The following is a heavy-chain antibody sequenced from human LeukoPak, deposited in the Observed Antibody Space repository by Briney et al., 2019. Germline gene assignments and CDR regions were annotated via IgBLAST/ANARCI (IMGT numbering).Heavy chain of an antibody. J-gene: IGHJ6*02. V-gene: IGHV1-69*13. D-gene: IGHD2-2*01. CDR1: GGTFSSYA. CDR2: IIPIFGTA. Sequence: SVKVSCKASGGTFSSYAISWVRQAPGQGLEWMGGIIPIFGTANYAQKFQGRVTVTADESTSTAYMELSSLRSEDTAVYYCARGDVVVPAAISGMDVWGQGTTVTVSS. CDR3: ARGDVVVPAAISGMDV.